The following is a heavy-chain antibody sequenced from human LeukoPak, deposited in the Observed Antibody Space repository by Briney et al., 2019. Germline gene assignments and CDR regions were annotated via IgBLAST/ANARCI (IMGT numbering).Heavy chain of an antibody. J-gene: IGHJ4*02. V-gene: IGHV3-30*04. CDR1: GFTFSSYA. Sequence: PGGSLRLSCVASGFTFSSYAMHWVRQAPGKGLEWVAVISYDGSNKYYADSVKGRFTISRDNSKNTLYLQMNSLRAEDTAVYYCARDLRLGEPTVSALDYWGQGTLVTVSS. CDR3: ARDLRLGEPTVSALDY. D-gene: IGHD3-16*01. CDR2: ISYDGSNK.